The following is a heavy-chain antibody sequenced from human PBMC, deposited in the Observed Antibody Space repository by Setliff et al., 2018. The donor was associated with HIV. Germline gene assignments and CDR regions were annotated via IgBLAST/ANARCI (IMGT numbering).Heavy chain of an antibody. D-gene: IGHD2-15*01. CDR1: GFTFTNYW. CDR3: GVSGGSSPGY. CDR2: INYDRITT. Sequence: PGGSLRLSCGASGFTFTNYWMHWIRQVPGKGLVWVSRINYDRITTSYADSVQGRFTISRDNAKNTHYLQMTSLRPEDTAVYYCGVSGGSSPGYWGPGTLVTVSS. V-gene: IGHV3-74*01. J-gene: IGHJ4*02.